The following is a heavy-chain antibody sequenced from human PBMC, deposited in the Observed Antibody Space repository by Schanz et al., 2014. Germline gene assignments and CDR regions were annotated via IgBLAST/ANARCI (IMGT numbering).Heavy chain of an antibody. CDR1: GFTFSTTG. J-gene: IGHJ6*02. CDR3: AKALKPYIASRNGLDV. Sequence: QVRLVESGGGVVQPGGSLRLSCAASGFTFSTTGMHWVRQAPGKGLAWVSAISGSGGSTYYADSVKGRFTISRDNSNHTLYLQMNSLRADDTAVYYCAKALKPYIASRNGLDVWGHGTTVTVSS. CDR2: ISGSGGST. V-gene: IGHV3-NL1*01. D-gene: IGHD3-16*01.